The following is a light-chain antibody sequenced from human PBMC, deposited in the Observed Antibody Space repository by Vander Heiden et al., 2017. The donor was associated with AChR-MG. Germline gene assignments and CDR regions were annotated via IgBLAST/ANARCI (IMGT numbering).Light chain of an antibody. J-gene: IGLJ2*01. V-gene: IGLV1-47*01. CDR1: SSNIGSTY. Sequence: QSVLTQPPSASGTPGQRVPISCSGSSSNIGSTYVYWYQQLPGTAPKLLIYRNYQRPSGVPDRFSGSKSGTSASLAISGLRSDDEADYYCAAWDDSLSVVVFGGGTKLTVL. CDR3: AAWDDSLSVVV. CDR2: RNY.